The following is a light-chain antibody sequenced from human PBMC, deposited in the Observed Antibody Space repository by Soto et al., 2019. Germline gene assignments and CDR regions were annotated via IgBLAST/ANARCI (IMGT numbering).Light chain of an antibody. J-gene: IGKJ4*01. V-gene: IGKV3-20*01. CDR3: QQYGSSPLT. CDR2: GVS. Sequence: EIVLTQSPGTLSLSPGERANLSCRASQSVSSSYLAWYQQKPGQDPRLLIYGVSSRATGIPDRFSGSGSGTDFTLTISRLEPEEFAVYYCQQYGSSPLTFGGGTKVEIK. CDR1: QSVSSSY.